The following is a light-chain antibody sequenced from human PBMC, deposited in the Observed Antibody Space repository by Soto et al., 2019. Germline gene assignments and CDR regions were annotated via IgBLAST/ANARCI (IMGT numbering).Light chain of an antibody. CDR2: DAS. CDR1: PSVSSH. V-gene: IGKV3-11*01. CDR3: QQRSNWVT. Sequence: ENVLTQSPATPAFSPGERATPSCRASPSVSSHLAWSPQKPGQAPRLLIYDASNRATGIPARFSGSGSGTDFPLTISSLEPEDFAVYYCQQRSNWVTFGQGTRREIK. J-gene: IGKJ5*01.